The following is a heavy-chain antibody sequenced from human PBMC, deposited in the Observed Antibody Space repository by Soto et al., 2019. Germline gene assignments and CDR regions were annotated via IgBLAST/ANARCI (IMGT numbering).Heavy chain of an antibody. CDR1: GFTFSSYG. Sequence: PGGSLRLSCAASGFTFSSYGMHWVRQAPGKGLEWVAVISYDGSNKYYADSVKGRFTISRDNSKNTLYLQMNSLRAEDTAVYYCEKDENGRSNIPYYYYGMDVWGQGTTVTVSS. J-gene: IGHJ6*02. CDR2: ISYDGSNK. CDR3: EKDENGRSNIPYYYYGMDV. D-gene: IGHD2-2*02. V-gene: IGHV3-30*18.